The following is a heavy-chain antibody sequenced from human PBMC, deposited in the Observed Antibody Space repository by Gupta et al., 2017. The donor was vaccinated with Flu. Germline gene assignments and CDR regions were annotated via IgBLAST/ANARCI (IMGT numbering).Heavy chain of an antibody. D-gene: IGHD5-18*01. J-gene: IGHJ4*02. CDR1: GFAFTSYA. Sequence: EVQLLESGGGLGQPGGSLRLTCAAPGFAFTSYAMSWVRQAPGKGLEGVASLSGDGDETEDAASVRGRLTISRDKKKKTLYLQMNSLRREDTAVYFCAKNGDSYGHWVDYWGQGALVTVSS. CDR3: AKNGDSYGHWVDY. V-gene: IGHV3-23*01. CDR2: LSGDGDET.